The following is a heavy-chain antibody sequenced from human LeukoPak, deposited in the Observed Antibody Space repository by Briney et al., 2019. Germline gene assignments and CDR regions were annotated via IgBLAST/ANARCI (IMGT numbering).Heavy chain of an antibody. CDR1: GFSFNTFW. CDR2: IHRDGSVR. V-gene: IGHV3-7*01. J-gene: IGHJ6*03. CDR3: ARDSRTSIAAAGTAYYYYYMDV. Sequence: PGGSLRLSCEASGFSFNTFWMSWVRQAPGKGLEWVADIHRDGSVRHYVESVRGRFTISRDNAKNSLFLQMNSLRAEDTAVYYCARDSRTSIAAAGTAYYYYYMDVWGKGTTVTVSS. D-gene: IGHD6-13*01.